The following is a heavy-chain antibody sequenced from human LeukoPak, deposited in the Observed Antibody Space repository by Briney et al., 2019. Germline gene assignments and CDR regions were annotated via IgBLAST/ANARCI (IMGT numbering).Heavy chain of an antibody. CDR1: GGSISSGSYY. J-gene: IGHJ4*02. CDR2: IHSSGST. D-gene: IGHD2-15*01. Sequence: SETLSLTCTVSGGSISSGSYYWSWIRQPAGKGLEWVGRIHSSGSTNYNSSLKSRVTMSVDTSKNQFSLNLSSVTAADTAVYYCARWARRSEVVAATFDYWGQGTLVTVSS. CDR3: ARWARRSEVVAATFDY. V-gene: IGHV4-61*02.